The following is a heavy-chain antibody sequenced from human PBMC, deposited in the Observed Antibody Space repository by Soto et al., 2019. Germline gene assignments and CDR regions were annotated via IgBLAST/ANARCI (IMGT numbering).Heavy chain of an antibody. J-gene: IGHJ4*02. D-gene: IGHD3-22*01. CDR2: IIPIFGTA. Sequence: QVQLVQSGAEVKKPGSSVKVSCKASGGTFSSYAISWVRQAPGQGLEWMGGIIPIFGTANYAQKFQGRVTITADESKGTAYMELSSLRSEDTDVDYCARARITMIGEGYFDYWGQGTLVTVSS. V-gene: IGHV1-69*01. CDR1: GGTFSSYA. CDR3: ARARITMIGEGYFDY.